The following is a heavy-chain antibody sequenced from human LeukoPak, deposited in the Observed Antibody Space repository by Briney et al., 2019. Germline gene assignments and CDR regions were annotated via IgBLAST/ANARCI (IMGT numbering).Heavy chain of an antibody. V-gene: IGHV3-30*18. CDR3: AKEGGSGSYYNEFEVDY. J-gene: IGHJ4*02. CDR2: ISYGGSNK. CDR1: GFTFSSYG. Sequence: GGSLRLSCAASGFTFSSYGMHWVRQAPGKGLEWVAVISYGGSNKLYADSVKGRFTISRDNSKNTLYLQMNSLRAEDTAVYYCAKEGGSGSYYNEFEVDYGGQGTLVTVSS. D-gene: IGHD3-10*01.